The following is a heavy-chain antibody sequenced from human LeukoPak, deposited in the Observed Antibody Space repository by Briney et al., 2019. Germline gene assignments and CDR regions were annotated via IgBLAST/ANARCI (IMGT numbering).Heavy chain of an antibody. D-gene: IGHD4/OR15-4a*01. CDR2: ISSSGTTI. Sequence: GGSLRLSCAASGFTFSDYYVSWIRQAPGKGLEWVSYISSSGTTIYYADSVKGRFTISRDNAKNSLYLQMNSLRAEDTAVYYCARDLWGYSGEPIYYMDVWGKGTTVTVSS. CDR3: ARDLWGYSGEPIYYMDV. CDR1: GFTFSDYY. V-gene: IGHV3-11*04. J-gene: IGHJ6*03.